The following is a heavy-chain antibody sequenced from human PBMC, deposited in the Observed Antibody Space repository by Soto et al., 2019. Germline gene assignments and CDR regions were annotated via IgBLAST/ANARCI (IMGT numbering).Heavy chain of an antibody. D-gene: IGHD6-19*01. V-gene: IGHV3-23*01. J-gene: IGHJ6*02. CDR3: AKISGLYIAHQNYYYHMDV. CDR2: ISGPGGST. CDR1: GFTFSNYA. Sequence: EVQVLESGGDLVQPGGSLRLSCAASGFTFSNYAMCWVRQAPGKGLEWVSGISGPGGSTYYADSVKGRFTISRDDSDNTLYLQMNRLSGEDTALYYCAKISGLYIAHQNYYYHMDVWGQGTTVTVSS.